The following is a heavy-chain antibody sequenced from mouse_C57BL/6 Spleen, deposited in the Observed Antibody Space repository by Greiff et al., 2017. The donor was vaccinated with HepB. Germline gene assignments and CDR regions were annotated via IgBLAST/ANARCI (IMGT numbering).Heavy chain of an antibody. CDR1: GFTFTDYY. Sequence: DVMLVESGGGLVQPGGSLSLSCAASGFTFTDYYMSWVRQPPGKALEWLGFIRNKANGYTTEYSASVKGRFTISRDNSQSILYLQMNALRAEDSATYYCARYGGNSLYYAMDYWGQGTSVTVSS. CDR3: ARYGGNSLYYAMDY. CDR2: IRNKANGYTT. D-gene: IGHD2-1*01. J-gene: IGHJ4*01. V-gene: IGHV7-3*01.